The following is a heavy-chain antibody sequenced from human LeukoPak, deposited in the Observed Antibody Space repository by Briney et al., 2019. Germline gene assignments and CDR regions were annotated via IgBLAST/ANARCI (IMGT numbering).Heavy chain of an antibody. CDR1: GLTFGEYA. J-gene: IGHJ4*02. V-gene: IGHV3-49*04. Sequence: PGGSLRLSCTASGLTFGEYAVTWVRQGPGKGLEWVASFTGRHYGGTTEYAASVRGRFTISIDDSKTIAYLHMNRLTIEDTATYYCHRWTTVTTFDNWGQGTLVIVSS. CDR2: FTGRHYGGTT. D-gene: IGHD4-17*01. CDR3: HRWTTVTTFDN.